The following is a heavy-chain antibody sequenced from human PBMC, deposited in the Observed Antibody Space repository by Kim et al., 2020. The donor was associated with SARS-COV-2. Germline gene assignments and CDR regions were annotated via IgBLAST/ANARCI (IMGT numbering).Heavy chain of an antibody. J-gene: IGHJ6*01. Sequence: SETLSLTCTVSGGSVSSGSYYWSWIRQPPGKGLEWIGYIYYSGSTNYNPSLKSRVTISVDTSKNQFSLKLSSVTAADTAVYYCARDKMTTVTMDYYYGM. CDR2: IYYSGST. D-gene: IGHD4-17*01. CDR1: GGSVSSGSYY. V-gene: IGHV4-61*01. CDR3: ARDKMTTVTMDYYYGM.